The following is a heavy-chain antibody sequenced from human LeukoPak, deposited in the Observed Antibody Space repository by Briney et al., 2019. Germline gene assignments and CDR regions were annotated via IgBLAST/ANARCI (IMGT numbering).Heavy chain of an antibody. D-gene: IGHD1-1*01. CDR2: ISGSGYGT. J-gene: IGHJ6*03. CDR1: GFTFRASA. CDR3: GKMNGFMDV. V-gene: IGHV3-23*01. Sequence: TGGSLRFSGTASGFTFRASAITWVPQAPGKGVEWVSGISGSGYGTYYEDFVKGRFTISRDNSKMQMYLEMNSLRAEDTAVYYCGKMNGFMDVWGKGTTVTVSS.